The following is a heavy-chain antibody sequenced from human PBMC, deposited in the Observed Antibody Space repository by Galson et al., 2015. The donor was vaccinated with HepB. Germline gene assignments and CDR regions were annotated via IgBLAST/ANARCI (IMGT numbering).Heavy chain of an antibody. CDR3: ATDCQRAFRGVIGGLDV. D-gene: IGHD3-10*01. J-gene: IGHJ6*02. Sequence: SVKVSCKASGYTFTSYGISWVRQAPGQGLEWMGWISAYNGNTNYAQKLQGRVTMTTDTSTSTAYMDLSSLRSEDTAVYYCATDCQRAFRGVIGGLDVWGQGTAVTVSS. CDR2: ISAYNGNT. CDR1: GYTFTSYG. V-gene: IGHV1-18*01.